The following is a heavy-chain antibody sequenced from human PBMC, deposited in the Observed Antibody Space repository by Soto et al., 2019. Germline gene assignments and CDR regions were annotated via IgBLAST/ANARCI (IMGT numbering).Heavy chain of an antibody. CDR3: AREHSTLYYFDY. V-gene: IGHV1-3*01. Sequence: GASVKVSCKASGYTFDKYAIHWVRQAPGQRLEWMGWINAGTGNTKYSQTFQDRVTITRDTSASTAYMELSSLRSEDTAVYYCAREHSTLYYFDYWGQGTLVTVSS. CDR2: INAGTGNT. CDR1: GYTFDKYA. J-gene: IGHJ4*02. D-gene: IGHD6-13*01.